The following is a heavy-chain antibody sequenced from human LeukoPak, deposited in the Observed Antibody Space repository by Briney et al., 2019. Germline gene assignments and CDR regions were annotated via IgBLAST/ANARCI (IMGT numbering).Heavy chain of an antibody. D-gene: IGHD6-6*01. J-gene: IGHJ4*02. CDR3: ARGGAARPDY. V-gene: IGHV3-48*01. CDR2: ISSSSSSI. Sequence: QPGGSLLLSCAASGFTFSNYGMDWVRPAPGKGLEWVSYISSSSSSIYYADSVKGRFTISRDNAKNSLFLQMNSLRAEDTAVYYCARGGAARPDYWGQGTLVTVSS. CDR1: GFTFSNYG.